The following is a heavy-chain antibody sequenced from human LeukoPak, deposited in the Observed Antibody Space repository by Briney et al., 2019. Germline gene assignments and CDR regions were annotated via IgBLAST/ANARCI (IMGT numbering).Heavy chain of an antibody. J-gene: IGHJ4*02. CDR1: AYSFTTYG. CDR3: ARGLGAGYGLPDY. Sequence: ASVKVSFKASAYSFTTYGIIWVRQAPGQGLDWTGWVSAYNGNTFYAQNLQGRVTLTTDTSTNTAYMELTSLTSDDTAVYYCARGLGAGYGLPDYWGQGTLVTVSS. D-gene: IGHD5-12*01. V-gene: IGHV1-18*01. CDR2: VSAYNGNT.